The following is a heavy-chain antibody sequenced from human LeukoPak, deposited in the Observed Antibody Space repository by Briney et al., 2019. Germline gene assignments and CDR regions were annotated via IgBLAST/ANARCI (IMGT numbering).Heavy chain of an antibody. D-gene: IGHD2-15*01. J-gene: IGHJ4*02. CDR1: GFTVITTY. CDR3: ARGGYHGHDPYYFDS. V-gene: IGHV3-53*04. CDR2: IYTGGNT. Sequence: GGSLRLSCSASGFTVITTYMSWVRQAPGKGLECVSVIYTGGNTYYADSVKGRFTISRHNSENKIYLQMDSLRPEDTAVYYCARGGYHGHDPYYFDSWGQGSLVTVSS.